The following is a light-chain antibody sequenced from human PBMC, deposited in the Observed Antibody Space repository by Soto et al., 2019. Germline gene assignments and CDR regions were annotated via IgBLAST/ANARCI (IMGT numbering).Light chain of an antibody. Sequence: DIQMTQSPSSLSASIGDRVTITCRASQGINSFLACYQQKPGKVPKLLIYAASTLQSGVPSRFRGSGSGTYFTLTISSLQPEDAATYYCQKYNSAPRTFGQGTKVEIK. CDR1: QGINSF. CDR2: AAS. J-gene: IGKJ1*01. V-gene: IGKV1-27*01. CDR3: QKYNSAPRT.